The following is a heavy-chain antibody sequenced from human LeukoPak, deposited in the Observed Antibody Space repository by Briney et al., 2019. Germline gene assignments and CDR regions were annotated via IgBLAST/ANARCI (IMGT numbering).Heavy chain of an antibody. CDR1: GYTFTGYY. J-gene: IGHJ4*02. Sequence: ASVKVSCKASGYTFTGYYMHWARQAPGQGLGWMGWINPNSGGTNYAQKFQGRITMTRDTSISTAYMELSRLRSDDTAVYYCAMIGILTGYRPAETPDYWGQGTLVTVSS. V-gene: IGHV1-2*02. D-gene: IGHD3-9*01. CDR2: INPNSGGT. CDR3: AMIGILTGYRPAETPDY.